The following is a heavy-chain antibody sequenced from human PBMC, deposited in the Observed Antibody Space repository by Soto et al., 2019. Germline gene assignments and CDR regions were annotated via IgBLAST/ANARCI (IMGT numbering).Heavy chain of an antibody. V-gene: IGHV3-33*01. CDR3: VRYYGSGSGDL. J-gene: IGHJ4*02. D-gene: IGHD3-10*01. CDR1: GFTFSSYG. Sequence: QVQLVESGGGVVQPGRSLRLSCVASGFTFSSYGMHWVRQAPGKGLEWVAVIWYDGSKDYADSVKGRFTISRDNSKNTLYLHMNGLRAEDTGVYSCVRYYGSGSGDLWGPGTLVTVSS. CDR2: IWYDGSK.